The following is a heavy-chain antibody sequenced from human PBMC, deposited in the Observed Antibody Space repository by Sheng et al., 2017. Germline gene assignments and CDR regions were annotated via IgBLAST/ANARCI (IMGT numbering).Heavy chain of an antibody. CDR2: ISTGGGTT. D-gene: IGHD6-13*01. Sequence: EVQLVESGGGLVQPGGSLRLSCAASGFIFNNYAMSWVRQAPGKGLEWVSGISTGGGTTIYADSVKGRFTISRDNSKNTLYLQMNSLRAEDTAVYYCAKRDSSREFDYWGQGTLVTVSS. V-gene: IGHV3-23*04. CDR1: GFIFNNYA. J-gene: IGHJ4*02. CDR3: AKRDSSREFDY.